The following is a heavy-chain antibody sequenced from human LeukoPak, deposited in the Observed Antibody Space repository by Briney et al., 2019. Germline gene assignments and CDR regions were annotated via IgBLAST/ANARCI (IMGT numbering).Heavy chain of an antibody. V-gene: IGHV4-61*02. J-gene: IGHJ4*02. CDR2: IYTSGST. CDR3: AREAPSIGADY. D-gene: IGHD1-26*01. CDR1: GGSISSGSYY. Sequence: SETLSLTCTVSGGSISSGSYYWSWIRQPAGKGLEWIGRIYTSGSTNYNPSLKSQVTMSVDTSKNQSSLKLSSVTAADTAVYYCAREAPSIGADYWGQETLVTVSS.